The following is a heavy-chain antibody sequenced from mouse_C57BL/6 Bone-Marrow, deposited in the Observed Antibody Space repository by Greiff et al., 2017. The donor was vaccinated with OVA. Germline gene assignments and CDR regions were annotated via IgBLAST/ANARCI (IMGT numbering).Heavy chain of an antibody. D-gene: IGHD2-4*01. V-gene: IGHV1-42*01. Sequence: EVQLQQSGPELVKPGASVKTSCKASGYSFTGYYMNWVKQSPEKSLEWIGEINPSTGGTTYNQKVKAKVTLTVDKSYSTAYMQLKSLTSEDSAVYYCARPYDFSYYCAMDYWGQGTSVTVSS. CDR2: INPSTGGT. CDR3: ARPYDFSYYCAMDY. CDR1: GYSFTGYY. J-gene: IGHJ4*01.